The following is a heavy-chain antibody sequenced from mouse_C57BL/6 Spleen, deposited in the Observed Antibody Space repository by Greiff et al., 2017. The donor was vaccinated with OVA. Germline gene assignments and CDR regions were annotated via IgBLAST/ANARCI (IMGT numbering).Heavy chain of an antibody. CDR2: IHPNSGST. Sequence: QVQLQQPGAELVKPGASVKLSCKASGYTFTSYWMHWVKQRPGQGLEWIGMIHPNSGSTNYNEKFKSKATLTVDKSSSTAYMQLSSLTSEDSAVYYCAREKGSRTFDYWGQGTSVTVSS. J-gene: IGHJ4*01. CDR3: AREKGSRTFDY. D-gene: IGHD1-1*01. V-gene: IGHV1-64*01. CDR1: GYTFTSYW.